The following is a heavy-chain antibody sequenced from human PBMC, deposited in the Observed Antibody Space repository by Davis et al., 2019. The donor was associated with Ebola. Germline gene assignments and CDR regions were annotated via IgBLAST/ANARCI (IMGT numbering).Heavy chain of an antibody. CDR3: ASGQSVDCSGGSCPLY. CDR2: IFYIGST. CDR1: GGSVSSDSYY. J-gene: IGHJ4*02. V-gene: IGHV4-61*01. D-gene: IGHD2-15*01. Sequence: SETLSLTCIVSGGSVSSDSYYWTWIRQPPGKGLEWIGYIFYIGSTNYNPSLKSRVTISVDTSKNQFSLKLSSVTAADTAVYYCASGQSVDCSGGSCPLYWGQGTLVTVSS.